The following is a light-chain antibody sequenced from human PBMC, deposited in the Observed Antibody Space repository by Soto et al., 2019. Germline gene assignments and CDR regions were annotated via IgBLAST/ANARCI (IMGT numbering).Light chain of an antibody. Sequence: QSVLTQPPSASGTPGQRVTSSCSGSRSNIGSNYVYWYQHPPGTAPKLLIFRNNQRPSGAPDRFSGPKSGTSASLAISGLRSVDEAHYYCAACDDRLSGLVFGTGTKLTVL. CDR2: RNN. V-gene: IGLV1-47*01. CDR3: AACDDRLSGLV. J-gene: IGLJ1*01. CDR1: RSNIGSNY.